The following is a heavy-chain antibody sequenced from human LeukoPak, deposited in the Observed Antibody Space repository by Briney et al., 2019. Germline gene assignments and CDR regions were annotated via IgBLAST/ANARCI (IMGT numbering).Heavy chain of an antibody. Sequence: GESLKISCQASGYSFATHWIGWVRQVPGKGLEWMGIIYPGDSDTRYSPSFQGQVTISADKSISTAYLQWSSLKASDTAMYYCARSMGSSLDAFDIWGQGTMVTVSS. CDR1: GYSFATHW. D-gene: IGHD2-2*01. CDR2: IYPGDSDT. V-gene: IGHV5-51*01. J-gene: IGHJ3*02. CDR3: ARSMGSSLDAFDI.